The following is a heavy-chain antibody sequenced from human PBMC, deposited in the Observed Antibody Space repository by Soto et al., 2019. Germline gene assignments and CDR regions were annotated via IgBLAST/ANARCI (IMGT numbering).Heavy chain of an antibody. CDR1: GDTFSFYS. V-gene: IGHV1-69*02. CDR3: ATNYGSGYRAFDY. Sequence: QVQLVQSGAEVQKPGSSVKVSCKASGDTFSFYSINWVRQAPGLGLEWMGRINPILSVSNYAQKFQGRVTITADKSTSTAYMKLSSLRSEDTAMYYCATNYGSGYRAFDYWGQGALVTVSS. J-gene: IGHJ4*02. CDR2: INPILSVS. D-gene: IGHD3-10*01.